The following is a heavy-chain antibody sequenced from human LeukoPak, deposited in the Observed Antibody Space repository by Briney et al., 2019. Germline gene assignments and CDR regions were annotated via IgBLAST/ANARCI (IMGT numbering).Heavy chain of an antibody. CDR3: ARGRYSGTTYYFDY. V-gene: IGHV3-7*03. Sequence: GGSLRLSCAASGFTFSTSWMSWVRQVPGKGLEWVANIKKDGSETYYVDSVKGRLTISRDNAKNSLYLQMNSLRAEDTAMYYCARGRYSGTTYYFDYWGQGTLVTVSS. CDR1: GFTFSTSW. CDR2: IKKDGSET. J-gene: IGHJ4*02. D-gene: IGHD5-12*01.